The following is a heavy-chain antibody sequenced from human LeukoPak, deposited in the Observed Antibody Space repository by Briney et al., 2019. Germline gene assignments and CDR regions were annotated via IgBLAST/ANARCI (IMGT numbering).Heavy chain of an antibody. Sequence: GGSLRLSCVASEFVFNKYWMSWVRQAPGKGLEWVANIREDGSKQNYVDSVRGRFTISRDNAKNSLYLQMNSLRAEDTAVYYCAELGITMIGGVWGKGTTVTISS. CDR3: AELGITMIGGV. J-gene: IGHJ6*04. D-gene: IGHD3-10*02. V-gene: IGHV3-7*01. CDR1: EFVFNKYW. CDR2: IREDGSKQ.